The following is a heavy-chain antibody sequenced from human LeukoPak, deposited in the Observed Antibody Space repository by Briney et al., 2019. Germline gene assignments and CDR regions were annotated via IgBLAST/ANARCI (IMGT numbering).Heavy chain of an antibody. D-gene: IGHD5-24*01. CDR2: ISAYNGNT. Sequence: ASVKVSCKASGYTFTSYGISWVRQAPGQGLEWMGWISAYNGNTNYAQKLQGRVTMTTDTSTSTAYMELRSLRSDDTAVYYCARVELDGYRYYYYHMDVWGKGTTVTVSS. V-gene: IGHV1-18*01. J-gene: IGHJ6*03. CDR1: GYTFTSYG. CDR3: ARVELDGYRYYYYHMDV.